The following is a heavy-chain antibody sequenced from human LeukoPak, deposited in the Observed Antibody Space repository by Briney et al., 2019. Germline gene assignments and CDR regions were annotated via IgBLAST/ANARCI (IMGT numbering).Heavy chain of an antibody. J-gene: IGHJ5*02. CDR2: INPNSGGT. V-gene: IGHV1-2*02. Sequence: GASVKVSCKASGYTFTGYYMHWVRQAPGQGLEWMGWINPNSGGTNYAQKFQGRVTMTRDTSISTAYMKLSRLRSDDTAVYYCARVGPVLRFLEFDPWGQGTLVTVSS. CDR3: ARVGPVLRFLEFDP. CDR1: GYTFTGYY. D-gene: IGHD3-3*01.